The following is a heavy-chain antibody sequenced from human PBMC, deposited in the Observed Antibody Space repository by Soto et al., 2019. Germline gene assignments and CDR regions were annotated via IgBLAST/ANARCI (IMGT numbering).Heavy chain of an antibody. Sequence: ASVKVSCKASGYSFTDYHIHWVRQAPGQGLEWLGRINPKSGGTSTAQKFQGWVTMTTDTSISTASMELTRLTSDDTVIYYCARGDSTDCSNGVCSFFYNHDMDVWGQGTTVTVSS. J-gene: IGHJ6*02. D-gene: IGHD2-8*01. CDR2: INPKSGGT. V-gene: IGHV1-2*05. CDR1: GYSFTDYH. CDR3: ARGDSTDCSNGVCSFFYNHDMDV.